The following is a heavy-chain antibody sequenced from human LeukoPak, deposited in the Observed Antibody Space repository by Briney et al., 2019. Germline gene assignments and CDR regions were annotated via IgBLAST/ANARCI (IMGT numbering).Heavy chain of an antibody. CDR2: IYYSGST. D-gene: IGHD2-2*01. Sequence: PSETLSLTCTVSGGSISSYYWSWIRQPPGKGLEWIGYIYYSGSTNYNPSLKSRVTISVDTSKNQFSLKLSSVTAADTAVYYCGREYHGITFDIWGQGTMVTVSS. V-gene: IGHV4-59*12. CDR1: GGSISSYY. J-gene: IGHJ3*02. CDR3: GREYHGITFDI.